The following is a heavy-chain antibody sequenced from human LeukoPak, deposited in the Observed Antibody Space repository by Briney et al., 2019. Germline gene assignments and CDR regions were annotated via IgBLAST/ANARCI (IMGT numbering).Heavy chain of an antibody. CDR2: INAGTGQT. V-gene: IGHV1-3*01. CDR3: ARAGVVEMATIGFDY. D-gene: IGHD5-24*01. Sequence: GASVKVSCKASGYTFTSYAIRWVRQAPGQRLEWMGWINAGTGQTKYSQKFQRRVTITRATSASTAYMELSSLRSEDTAVYSCARAGVVEMATIGFDYWGLGTLVTVSS. J-gene: IGHJ4*02. CDR1: GYTFTSYA.